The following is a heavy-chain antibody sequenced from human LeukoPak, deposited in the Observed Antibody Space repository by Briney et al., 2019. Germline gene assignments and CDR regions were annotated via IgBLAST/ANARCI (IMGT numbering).Heavy chain of an antibody. V-gene: IGHV4-38-2*02. CDR1: SYSISSGYY. CDR3: ARDESGYNYFDY. Sequence: SETLSLTCNVSSYSISSGYYWGWIRQPPGKGLEWIGSIYHSGSTYYNPSLQSRVTISLDTPKNQFSLKLSSVTAADTAVYYCARDESGYNYFDYWGQGALVTVSS. CDR2: IYHSGST. J-gene: IGHJ4*02. D-gene: IGHD5-12*01.